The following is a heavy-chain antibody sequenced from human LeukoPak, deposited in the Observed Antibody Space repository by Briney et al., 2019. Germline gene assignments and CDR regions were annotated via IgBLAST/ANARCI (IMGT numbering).Heavy chain of an antibody. J-gene: IGHJ1*01. D-gene: IGHD3-22*01. Sequence: ASVRVSCKASGYIFTDYYIHWVRQTPGQGLEWMGWINPHSGGTNYARLFHGRVTMTRDTSITTAYMELSRLRSDDTAMYYCAKTDNKYDSRLLFNWGQGTQIFVSS. CDR2: INPHSGGT. V-gene: IGHV1-2*02. CDR1: GYIFTDYY. CDR3: AKTDNKYDSRLLFN.